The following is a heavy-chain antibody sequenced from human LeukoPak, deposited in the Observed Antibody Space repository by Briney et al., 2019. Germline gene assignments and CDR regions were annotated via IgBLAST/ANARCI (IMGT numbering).Heavy chain of an antibody. CDR3: AKWNYGDYYYYHGMDV. J-gene: IGHJ6*02. Sequence: GGSLRLSCAASGFTFNNYAMGWVRQAPGKGLEWVSAISGSGGSTYYADSVKGRFTISRDNSKNTLYLQMNSLRVEDTAVYYCAKWNYGDYYYYHGMDVWGQGTTVTVSS. CDR2: ISGSGGST. V-gene: IGHV3-23*01. CDR1: GFTFNNYA. D-gene: IGHD4-17*01.